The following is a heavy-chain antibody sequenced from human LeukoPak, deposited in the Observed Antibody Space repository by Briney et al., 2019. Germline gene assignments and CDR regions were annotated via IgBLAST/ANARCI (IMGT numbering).Heavy chain of an antibody. D-gene: IGHD2-2*01. CDR1: GGSISSSSYY. Sequence: SETLSLTCTVSGGSISSSSYYWGWIRQPPGKGLEWIGSIYYSGSTYYNPFLKSRVTISVDTSKNQFSLKLSSVTAADTAVYYCASRVVPAATFDYWGQGTLVTVSS. CDR2: IYYSGST. CDR3: ASRVVPAATFDY. V-gene: IGHV4-39*07. J-gene: IGHJ4*02.